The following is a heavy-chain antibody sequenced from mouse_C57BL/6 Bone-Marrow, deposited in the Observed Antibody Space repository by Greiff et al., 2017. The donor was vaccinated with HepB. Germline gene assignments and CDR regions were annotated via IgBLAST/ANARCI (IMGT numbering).Heavy chain of an antibody. D-gene: IGHD6-2*01. V-gene: IGHV1-80*01. J-gene: IGHJ3*01. CDR2: IYPGDGDT. CDR3: ARGVSLGPFAY. Sequence: QVQLKESGAELVKPGASVKISCKASGYAFSSYWMNWVKQRPGMGLEWIGQIYPGDGDTNYNGKFKGKATLTADKSSSTAYMQLSSLTSEDSAVYFCARGVSLGPFAYWGQGTLVTVSA. CDR1: GYAFSSYW.